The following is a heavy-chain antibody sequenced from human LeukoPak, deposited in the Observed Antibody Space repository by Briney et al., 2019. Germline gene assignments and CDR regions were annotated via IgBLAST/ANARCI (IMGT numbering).Heavy chain of an antibody. CDR1: GFTFSSYA. CDR3: AKGRSVSCYGAMDV. CDR2: ISGSGGST. J-gene: IGHJ6*02. V-gene: IGHV3-23*01. Sequence: GGSLRLSCAASGFTFSSYAMSWVRQAPGKGLEWVSGISGSGGSTYYADSVKGRFTVSRDNSNNMLYLQMNSLRADDTAIYFCAKGRSVSCYGAMDVWGQGTTVIVSS. D-gene: IGHD2-2*01.